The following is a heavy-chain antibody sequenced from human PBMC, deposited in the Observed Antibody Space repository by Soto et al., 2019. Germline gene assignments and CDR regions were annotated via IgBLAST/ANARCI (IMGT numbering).Heavy chain of an antibody. J-gene: IGHJ5*02. CDR3: ARVSSGYHNWFDP. CDR1: GGSISSGGYY. Sequence: SETLSLTCTVSGGSISSGGYYWSWIRQHPGKGLEWIGYIYYSGSTYYNPSLKSRVTISVDTSKNQFSLKLSSVTAADMAVYYCARVSSGYHNWFDPWGQGTLVTVSS. D-gene: IGHD5-12*01. CDR2: IYYSGST. V-gene: IGHV4-31*03.